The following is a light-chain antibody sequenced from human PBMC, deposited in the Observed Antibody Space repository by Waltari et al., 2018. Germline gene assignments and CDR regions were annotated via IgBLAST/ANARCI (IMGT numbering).Light chain of an antibody. CDR3: QQYKSFPIT. J-gene: IGKJ5*01. V-gene: IGKV1-16*02. CDR2: AAS. CDR1: QGISNY. Sequence: DIQMTQSPSSLSASLGDRVTITCRASQGISNYLAWFQQKPGQAPKSLIYAASTLQSGVASKVSGSGSGTDFTLTINSLQPEDFATYYCQQYKSFPITFCQGTRLEMK.